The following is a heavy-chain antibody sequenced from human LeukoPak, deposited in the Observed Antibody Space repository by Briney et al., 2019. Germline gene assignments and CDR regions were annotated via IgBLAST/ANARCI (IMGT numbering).Heavy chain of an antibody. D-gene: IGHD3-3*01. CDR3: ARESVITIFGVVIFRPLFDY. Sequence: SVKVSCKASGGTFSSYAISWVRQAPGQGLEWMGGIIPIFGTANYAQKFQGRVTITTAESTSTAYMELSSLRSEDTAVYYCARESVITIFGVVIFRPLFDYWGQGTLVTVSS. CDR1: GGTFSSYA. CDR2: IIPIFGTA. J-gene: IGHJ4*02. V-gene: IGHV1-69*05.